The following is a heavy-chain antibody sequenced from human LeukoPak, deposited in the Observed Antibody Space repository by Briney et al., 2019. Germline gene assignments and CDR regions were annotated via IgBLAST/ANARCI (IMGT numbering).Heavy chain of an antibody. J-gene: IGHJ4*02. Sequence: GGSLRLSCAASGFTVTNNDMSWVRQAPGKGLEWVSVIYSGDNTNYADSVKGRFTISRDNSKNTLYLQMNSLRAEDTAVYYCTKGGTGWNYFDCWGQGTLVTVSS. CDR2: IYSGDNT. CDR1: GFTVTNND. CDR3: TKGGTGWNYFDC. V-gene: IGHV3-66*02. D-gene: IGHD6-19*01.